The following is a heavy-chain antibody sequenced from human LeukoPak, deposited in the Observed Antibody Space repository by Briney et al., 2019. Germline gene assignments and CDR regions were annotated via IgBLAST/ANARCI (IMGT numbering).Heavy chain of an antibody. CDR2: IDPSVGST. D-gene: IGHD2-21*02. V-gene: IGHV1-46*01. CDR3: AVGLLVTRALNDAFDI. CDR1: GYTFTNYY. Sequence: ASVKVSCKASGYTFTNYYMHWVRQAPGQGLEYMGIIDPSVGSTSYAQKFQGRVTMTRDTSASTVYMELSSLTSEGTAVYYCAVGLLVTRALNDAFDIWGQGTMVTVSS. J-gene: IGHJ3*02.